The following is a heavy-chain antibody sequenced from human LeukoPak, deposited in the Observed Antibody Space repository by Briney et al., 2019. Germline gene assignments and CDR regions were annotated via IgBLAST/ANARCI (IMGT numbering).Heavy chain of an antibody. CDR1: GYTFTGYD. J-gene: IGHJ6*03. CDR3: ARGPRITIFGVEYYYYYMGV. V-gene: IGHV1-8*01. CDR2: MNPNSGNT. D-gene: IGHD3-3*01. Sequence: ASVKVSCKASGYTFTGYDINWVRQATGQGLEWMGWMNPNSGNTGYAQKFQGRVTMTRNTSISTAYMELSSLRSEDTAVYYCARGPRITIFGVEYYYYYMGVWGKGTTVTVSS.